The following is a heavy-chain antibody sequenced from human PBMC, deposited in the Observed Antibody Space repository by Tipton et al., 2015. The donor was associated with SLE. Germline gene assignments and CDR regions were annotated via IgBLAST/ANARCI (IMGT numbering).Heavy chain of an antibody. CDR1: GYSISSGYY. CDR3: ARDVGQQLVFDY. V-gene: IGHV4-38-2*02. D-gene: IGHD6-13*01. Sequence: TLSLTCTVSGYSISSGYYWGWIRQPPGKGLEWIGSIYHSGSTYYNPSLKSRVTISVDTSKNQFSLKLSSVTAADTAVYYCARDVGQQLVFDYWGQGTLVTVSS. J-gene: IGHJ4*02. CDR2: IYHSGST.